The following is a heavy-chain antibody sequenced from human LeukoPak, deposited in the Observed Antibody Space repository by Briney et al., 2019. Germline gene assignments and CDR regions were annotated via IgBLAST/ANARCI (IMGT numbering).Heavy chain of an antibody. CDR1: GFTFSSYG. J-gene: IGHJ6*04. D-gene: IGHD6-6*01. CDR3: ARDKMEYSSSSEMDV. CDR2: ISYDGSNK. Sequence: GGSLRLSCAASGFTFSSYGMHWVRQAPGKGLEWVAVISYDGSNKYYADSVKGRFTISRDNAKNSLYLQMNSLRAEDTAVYYCARDKMEYSSSSEMDVWGKGTTDTVSS. V-gene: IGHV3-30*03.